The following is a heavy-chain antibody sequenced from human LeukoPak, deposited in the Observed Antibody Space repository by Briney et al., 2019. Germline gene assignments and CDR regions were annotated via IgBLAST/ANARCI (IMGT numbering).Heavy chain of an antibody. J-gene: IGHJ4*02. V-gene: IGHV3-7*01. Sequence: GGSMRLSSAASGFSFSTYWMSWVRQTPEKGLEFVANIDQGGSVRNYMDSLKGRCTIPRDNAKKSPYLEINTLRADDTAVYYCARDPESSSFDLWGRGALVTVSS. D-gene: IGHD6-13*01. CDR1: GFSFSTYW. CDR3: ARDPESSSFDL. CDR2: IDQGGSVR.